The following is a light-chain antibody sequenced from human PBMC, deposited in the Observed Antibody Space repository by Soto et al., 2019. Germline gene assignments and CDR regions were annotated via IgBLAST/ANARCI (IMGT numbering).Light chain of an antibody. CDR1: QSGSSSY. J-gene: IGKJ1*01. CDR2: GAS. CDR3: QQYGSPRRT. Sequence: EGVLTQSPGTLSLSPGETATLSSRASQSGSSSYLAWYQQKPGQAPRILIYGASSRATGIPDRFSGSGSGTDFTLTISRLEPEDFAVYYCQQYGSPRRTFGQGTKVDIK. V-gene: IGKV3-20*01.